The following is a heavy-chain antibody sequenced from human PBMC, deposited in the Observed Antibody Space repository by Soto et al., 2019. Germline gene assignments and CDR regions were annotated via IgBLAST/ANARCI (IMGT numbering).Heavy chain of an antibody. J-gene: IGHJ4*02. CDR1: GFTFSSYG. V-gene: IGHV3-33*01. CDR3: ARDGRSGGSWHVLRPHY. D-gene: IGHD2-15*01. Sequence: QVQLVESGGGVVQPGRSLRLSCAASGFTFSSYGMHWVRQAPGKGLEWVAVIWYDGSNKYYADSVKGRFTISRDNSKNTLYLQMNSLRAEDTAVYYCARDGRSGGSWHVLRPHYWGQGTLVTVSS. CDR2: IWYDGSNK.